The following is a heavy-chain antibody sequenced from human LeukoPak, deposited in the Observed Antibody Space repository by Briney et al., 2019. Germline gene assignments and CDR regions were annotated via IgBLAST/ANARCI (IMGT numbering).Heavy chain of an antibody. Sequence: SETLSLTCAVYGGSFSGYYWSWIRQPPGRGLEWIGEINHSGSSNYNPSLKSRVTISVVTSKNQFSLKLSSVTAADTAVYYCATRRSGVFGSVKYYFDSWGQGTLVTVSS. J-gene: IGHJ4*02. V-gene: IGHV4-34*01. CDR1: GGSFSGYY. CDR3: ATRRSGVFGSVKYYFDS. D-gene: IGHD2-15*01. CDR2: INHSGSS.